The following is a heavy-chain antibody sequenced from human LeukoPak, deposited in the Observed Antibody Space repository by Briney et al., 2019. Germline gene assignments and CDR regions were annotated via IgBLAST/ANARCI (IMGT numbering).Heavy chain of an antibody. J-gene: IGHJ4*02. CDR2: INPNSGGT. CDR3: ARDATYNWNDFDY. Sequence: PMASVKVSCKASGYTFTGYYMHWVRQAPGQGLEWMGWINPNSGGTNYAQKFQGRVTMTRDTSISTAYMELSRLRSDDTAVYYCARDATYNWNDFDYWGQGTLVTVSS. V-gene: IGHV1-2*02. D-gene: IGHD1-20*01. CDR1: GYTFTGYY.